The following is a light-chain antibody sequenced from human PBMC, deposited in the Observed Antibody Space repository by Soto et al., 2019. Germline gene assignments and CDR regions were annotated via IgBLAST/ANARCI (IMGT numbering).Light chain of an antibody. J-gene: IGLJ1*01. V-gene: IGLV1-40*01. CDR2: VND. Sequence: QSLLAQPPSVSGAPGQRVTISCPGGSSDIGAGYDVHWYQQLPGTAPKLLIYVNDKRPSGVPDRFSGSRSGTSASLAITGLQAEDEADYYCQSYDSSLSGSIFGTGTKVTVL. CDR1: SSDIGAGYD. CDR3: QSYDSSLSGSI.